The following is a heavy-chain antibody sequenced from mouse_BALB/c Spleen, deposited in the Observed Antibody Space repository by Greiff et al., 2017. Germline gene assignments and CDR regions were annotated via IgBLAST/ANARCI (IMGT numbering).Heavy chain of an antibody. CDR1: GFTFSSYA. CDR2: ISSGGSYT. J-gene: IGHJ4*01. V-gene: IGHV5-9-4*01. Sequence: EVNLVESGGGLVKPGGSLKLSCAASGFTFSSYAMSWVRQSPEKRLEWVAEISSGGSYTYYPDTVTGRFTISRDNAKNTLYLEMSSLRSEDTAMYYCARKYGNHAMDYWGQGTSVTVSS. CDR3: ARKYGNHAMDY. D-gene: IGHD2-10*02.